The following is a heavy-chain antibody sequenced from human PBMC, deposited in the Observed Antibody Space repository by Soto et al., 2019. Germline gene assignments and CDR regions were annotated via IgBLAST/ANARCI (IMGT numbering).Heavy chain of an antibody. J-gene: IGHJ4*02. CDR3: ARENYDFWSGYLPYYFDY. D-gene: IGHD3-3*01. V-gene: IGHV4-39*02. CDR2: IYYSGST. Sequence: PSETLSLPCTVSGGSISSSSYYWGWIRQPPGKGLEWIGSIYYSGSTYYNPSLKSRVTISVDTSKNQFSLKLSSVTAADTAVYYCARENYDFWSGYLPYYFDYWGQGTLVTVSS. CDR1: GGSISSSSYY.